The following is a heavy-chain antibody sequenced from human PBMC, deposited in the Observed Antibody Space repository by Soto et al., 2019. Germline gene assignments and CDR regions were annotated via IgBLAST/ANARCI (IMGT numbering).Heavy chain of an antibody. V-gene: IGHV4-31*03. Sequence: PSETLSLTCTVSGGSISSGGYYWSWIRQHPGKGLEWIGYIYYSGSTYYNPSLKSRVTISVDTSKNQFSLKLSSVTAADTAVYYCARGEIQLQNFYGMDVWGQGTTVTVSS. J-gene: IGHJ6*02. D-gene: IGHD5-18*01. CDR1: GGSISSGGYY. CDR2: IYYSGST. CDR3: ARGEIQLQNFYGMDV.